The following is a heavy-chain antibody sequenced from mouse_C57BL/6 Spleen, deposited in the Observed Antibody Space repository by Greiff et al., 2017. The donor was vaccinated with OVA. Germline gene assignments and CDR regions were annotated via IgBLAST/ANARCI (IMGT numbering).Heavy chain of an antibody. Sequence: QVHVKQSGAELVRPGTSVKVSCKASGYAFTNYLIEWVKQRPGQGLEWIGVINPGSGGTNYNEKFKGKATLTADKSSSTAYMQLSSLTSEDSAVYFCARNYYGSSPSWFAYWGQGTLVTVSA. CDR3: ARNYYGSSPSWFAY. CDR2: INPGSGGT. CDR1: GYAFTNYL. V-gene: IGHV1-54*01. J-gene: IGHJ3*01. D-gene: IGHD1-1*01.